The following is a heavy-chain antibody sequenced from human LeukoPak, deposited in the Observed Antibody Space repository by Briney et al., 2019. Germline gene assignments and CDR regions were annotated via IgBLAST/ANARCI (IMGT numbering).Heavy chain of an antibody. CDR3: ARDPLTMDAFDI. Sequence: GGSLRLSCAASGFTFSSYEMNWVRQAPGKGLEWVSYISSSGSTIYYADSVKGRFTISRDNAKNTLYLQMNSLRVEDTAVYYCARDPLTMDAFDIWGQGTMVTVSS. V-gene: IGHV3-48*03. CDR1: GFTFSSYE. J-gene: IGHJ3*02. CDR2: ISSSGSTI. D-gene: IGHD5-24*01.